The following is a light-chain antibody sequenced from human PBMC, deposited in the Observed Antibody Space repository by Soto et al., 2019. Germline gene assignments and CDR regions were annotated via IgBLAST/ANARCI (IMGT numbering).Light chain of an antibody. V-gene: IGKV3-20*01. Sequence: EIVLTQSPGILSLSPGERATLSCRASQSVSSSYLAWYQQKPGQAPRLLIYGASSRATCIPDRFSGSGSGTDFTLTISRLEPEDFAVYYCQQYGSSPLTFGTGTTVAIK. CDR2: GAS. CDR1: QSVSSSY. CDR3: QQYGSSPLT. J-gene: IGKJ3*01.